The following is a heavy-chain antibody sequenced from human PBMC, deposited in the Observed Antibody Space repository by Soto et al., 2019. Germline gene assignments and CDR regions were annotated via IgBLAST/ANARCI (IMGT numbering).Heavy chain of an antibody. D-gene: IGHD3-22*01. Sequence: GESLKISCKGSGYSFTSYWISWVRQMPGKGLEWMGSIDPSDSYTNYSPSFQGHVTISADKSISTAYLQWSSLKASDTAMYYCARAQYDSSGYDAFDIWGQGTMLNVSS. CDR1: GYSFTSYW. CDR2: IDPSDSYT. V-gene: IGHV5-10-1*01. J-gene: IGHJ3*02. CDR3: ARAQYDSSGYDAFDI.